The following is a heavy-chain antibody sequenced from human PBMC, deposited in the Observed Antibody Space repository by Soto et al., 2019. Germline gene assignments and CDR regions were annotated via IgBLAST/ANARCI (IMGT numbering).Heavy chain of an antibody. CDR2: IYYSGST. CDR1: GGSISSYY. V-gene: IGHV4-59*08. D-gene: IGHD3-10*01. CDR3: ARRYAFGELLAFDY. J-gene: IGHJ4*02. Sequence: QVQLQESGPGLVKPSETLSLTCTVSGGSISSYYWSWIRQPPGKGLEWIGYIYYSGSTNYNPSLKSRVTXXVXTXXNQFSLKLSSVTAADTAVYYCARRYAFGELLAFDYWGQGTLVTVSS.